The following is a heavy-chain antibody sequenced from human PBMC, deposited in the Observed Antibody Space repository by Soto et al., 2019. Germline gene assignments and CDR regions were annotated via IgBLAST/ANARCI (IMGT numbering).Heavy chain of an antibody. CDR2: VYYRGRS. D-gene: IGHD4-17*01. Sequence: SETLSLTCTVSGGSVTNSSYYWDWIRQSPGKGLEWIGSVYYRGRSYSKSSVKSRVTISVDTSKNRFSLSLNSVTASDTAVYFCVSQRTTVPTQAYFDYWGPGALVTVS. CDR1: GGSVTNSSYY. V-gene: IGHV4-39*01. CDR3: VSQRTTVPTQAYFDY. J-gene: IGHJ4*02.